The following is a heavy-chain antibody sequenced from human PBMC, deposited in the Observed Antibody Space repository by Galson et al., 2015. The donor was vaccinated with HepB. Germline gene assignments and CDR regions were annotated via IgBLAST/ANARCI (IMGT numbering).Heavy chain of an antibody. CDR3: ARVHRLRKGYKSPFDY. CDR2: TYYRSKWNN. D-gene: IGHD5-24*01. Sequence: CAISGDSVSSNSSLWNWIRQSPSRGLEWLGWTYYRSKWNNDYADSVKSRISITSDTSKNHFSLQLNSVTPEDTAVYFCARVHRLRKGYKSPFDYCGQGSLVTVSS. J-gene: IGHJ4*02. V-gene: IGHV6-1*01. CDR1: GDSVSSNSSL.